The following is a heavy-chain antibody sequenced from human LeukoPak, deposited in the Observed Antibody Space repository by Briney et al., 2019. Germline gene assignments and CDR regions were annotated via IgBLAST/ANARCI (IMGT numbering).Heavy chain of an antibody. CDR2: INSDGSST. CDR3: ARGLDIVVVVAANRFDWFDP. V-gene: IGHV3-74*01. J-gene: IGHJ5*02. D-gene: IGHD2-15*01. CDR1: GFTFSSYW. Sequence: GGSLRLSCAASGFTFSSYWMHWVRQAPGKGLVWVSRINSDGSSTSYADSVKGRFTISRDNAKNTLYLQMNSPRAEDTAVYYCARGLDIVVVVAANRFDWFDPWGQGTLVTVSS.